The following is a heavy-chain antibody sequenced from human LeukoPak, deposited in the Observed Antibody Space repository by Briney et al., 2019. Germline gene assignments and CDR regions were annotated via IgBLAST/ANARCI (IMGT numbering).Heavy chain of an antibody. V-gene: IGHV1-18*01. J-gene: IGHJ4*02. CDR1: GYTFTSYG. D-gene: IGHD3-16*02. CDR2: ISAYNGNT. CDR3: ARAGYDYVWGSYRPIQPIDY. Sequence: ASVKVSCKASGYTFTSYGISWVRRAPGQGLEWMGLISAYNGNTNYAQKLQGRVTMTTDTSTSTAYMELRSLRSDDTAVYYCARAGYDYVWGSYRPIQPIDYWGQGTLVTVSS.